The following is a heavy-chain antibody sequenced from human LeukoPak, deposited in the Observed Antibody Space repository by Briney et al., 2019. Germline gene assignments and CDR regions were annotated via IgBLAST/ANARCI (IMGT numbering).Heavy chain of an antibody. CDR1: GFIFSSYA. CDR3: AKSSYYDSSGYYREYYFDY. J-gene: IGHJ4*02. Sequence: SGGSLRLSCAASGFIFSSYATSWVRQAPGKGLEWVSSVSGGGGSTYYADSVKGRFTISRDNSKSTLFLQMNSLRAEDTAVYYCAKSSYYDSSGYYREYYFDYWGQGTLVTVSS. D-gene: IGHD3-22*01. CDR2: VSGGGGST. V-gene: IGHV3-23*01.